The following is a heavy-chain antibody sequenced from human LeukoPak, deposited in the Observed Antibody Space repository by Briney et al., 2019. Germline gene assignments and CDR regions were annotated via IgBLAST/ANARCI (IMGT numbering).Heavy chain of an antibody. Sequence: SETLSLTCTVSGYSISSGYYWGWIRQPPGKGLEWIGSIYHSGSTYYNPSLKSRVTISVDTSKNQFSLKLSSVTAADTAVYYCASQLLWFGELDLFDYWGQGTLVTVSS. CDR1: GYSISSGYY. J-gene: IGHJ4*02. V-gene: IGHV4-38-2*02. CDR3: ASQLLWFGELDLFDY. CDR2: IYHSGST. D-gene: IGHD3-10*01.